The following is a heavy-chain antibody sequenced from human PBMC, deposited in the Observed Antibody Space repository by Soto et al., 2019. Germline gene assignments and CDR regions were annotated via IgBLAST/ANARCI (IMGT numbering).Heavy chain of an antibody. J-gene: IGHJ4*02. Sequence: GGSLRLSCAASGFSFSAQYMTWIRQAPGKGLEWVSYISGSGTTTHYTDSVKGRFTVSRDNAKNSVYLQMNSLRAEDTAVYYCASDPYYYASDYWGQGTLVTVSS. CDR1: GFSFSAQY. V-gene: IGHV3-11*01. CDR3: ASDPYYYASDY. CDR2: ISGSGTTT. D-gene: IGHD3-10*01.